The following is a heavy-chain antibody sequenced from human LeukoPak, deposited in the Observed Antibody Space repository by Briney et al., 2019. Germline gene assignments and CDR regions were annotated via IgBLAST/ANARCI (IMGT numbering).Heavy chain of an antibody. CDR2: ISSSSSYI. CDR3: AKGQGAVAGYYFDY. Sequence: KAGGSLRLSCAASGFTFSSYSMNWVRQAPGKGLEWVSSISSSSSYIYYADSVKGRFTISRDNAKNSLYLQMNSLRAEDTALYYCAKGQGAVAGYYFDYWGQGTLVTVSS. D-gene: IGHD6-19*01. CDR1: GFTFSSYS. J-gene: IGHJ4*02. V-gene: IGHV3-21*04.